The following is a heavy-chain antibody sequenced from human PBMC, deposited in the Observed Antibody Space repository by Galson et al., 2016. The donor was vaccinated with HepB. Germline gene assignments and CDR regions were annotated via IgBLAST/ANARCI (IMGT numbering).Heavy chain of an antibody. V-gene: IGHV3-30-3*01. J-gene: IGHJ4*02. CDR1: GFTFSSYA. CDR2: ISYDGGNK. CDR3: ARVSRRAEVY. Sequence: SLRLSCAASGFTFSSYAMHWVRQAPGKGLEWVAVISYDGGNKYYADSVKGRFTISRDNSKNTLYLQMDSLRAEDTAVYYCARVSRRAEVYWGQGTLVTVSS.